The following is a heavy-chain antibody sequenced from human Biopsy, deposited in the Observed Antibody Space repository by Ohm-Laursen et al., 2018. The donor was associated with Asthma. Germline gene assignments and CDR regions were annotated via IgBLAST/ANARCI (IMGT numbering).Heavy chain of an antibody. CDR3: ARTHERWTSIQDDALDI. J-gene: IGHJ3*02. CDR2: ISYDGGNK. CDR1: GFTFSIYD. D-gene: IGHD4-23*01. V-gene: IGHV3-30*03. Sequence: SLRLSCTASGFTFSIYDIHWVRQAPGKGLEWVAVISYDGGNKFYGDSVKGRFTLSRDNSRNTLYLQMNSLRVEDTVIYYCARTHERWTSIQDDALDIWGQGTMVSVSS.